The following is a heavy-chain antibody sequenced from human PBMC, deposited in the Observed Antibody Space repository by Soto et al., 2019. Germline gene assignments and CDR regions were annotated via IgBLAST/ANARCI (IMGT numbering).Heavy chain of an antibody. CDR1: GFTFSSYS. V-gene: IGHV3-21*01. CDR3: ARAQGRGSGWFYYYGMDV. CDR2: ISSSSSYI. J-gene: IGHJ6*02. Sequence: VGSLRLSCAASGFTFSSYSMNWVRQAPGKGLEWVSSISSSSSYIYYADSVKGRFTISRDNAKNSLYLQMNSLRAEDTAVYYCARAQGRGSGWFYYYGMDVWGQGTTVTVSS. D-gene: IGHD6-19*01.